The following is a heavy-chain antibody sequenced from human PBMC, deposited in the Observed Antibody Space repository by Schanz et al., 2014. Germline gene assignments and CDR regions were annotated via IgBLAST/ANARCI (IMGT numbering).Heavy chain of an antibody. V-gene: IGHV4-59*12. CDR1: GSDIRGFH. Sequence: QVQLQESGPGQVRPSETLSLTCTVSGSDIRGFHWSWIRQSPVKGLEWIGYIAYSGSTNYNPSLQSRVTSSLDTSQSQFALRLTSVSSADTAMYYCARVGRNSYGFTSRCDAWGQGTLVAVSS. D-gene: IGHD3-16*01. CDR2: IAYSGST. CDR3: ARVGRNSYGFTSRCDA. J-gene: IGHJ5*02.